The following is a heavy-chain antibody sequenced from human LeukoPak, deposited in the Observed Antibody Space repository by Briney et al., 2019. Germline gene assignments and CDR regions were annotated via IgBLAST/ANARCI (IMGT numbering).Heavy chain of an antibody. V-gene: IGHV1-18*04. D-gene: IGHD6-13*01. CDR2: VSAYDGDT. Sequence: ASVKVSCKAFGYTFTVFGISWVRQAPGQGLEWMGWVSAYDGDTNYAQKVQGRVTMTTDTSTSTAYMELRSLRSNDTAVYYCARIAQQHLARHFDFWGQGTLVTVSS. CDR3: ARIAQQHLARHFDF. J-gene: IGHJ4*02. CDR1: GYTFTVFG.